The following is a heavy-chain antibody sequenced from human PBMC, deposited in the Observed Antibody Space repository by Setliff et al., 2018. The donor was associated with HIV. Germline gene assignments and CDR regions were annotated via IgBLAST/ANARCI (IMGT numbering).Heavy chain of an antibody. CDR2: INTDGGYT. Sequence: HPGGSLRLSCAASGFTFSSYWMHWVRQAPGKGLVWVSHINTDGGYTTYVDSVKGRFTISRDNTKNTLYLQMDSLRAEDTAMYYCARASSSGSYEWGQGTLVTVSS. D-gene: IGHD1-26*01. V-gene: IGHV3-74*01. CDR3: ARASSSGSYE. J-gene: IGHJ4*02. CDR1: GFTFSSYW.